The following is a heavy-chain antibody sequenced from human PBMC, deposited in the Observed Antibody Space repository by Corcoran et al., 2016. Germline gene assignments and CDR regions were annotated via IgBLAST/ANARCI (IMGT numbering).Heavy chain of an antibody. CDR3: ARDGDYYVSSCYYR. V-gene: IGHV1-3*01. D-gene: IGHD3-22*01. J-gene: IGHJ4*02. CDR1: GYTFTSYA. CDR2: INAGNGNT. Sequence: QVQLVQSGAEVKKPGASVKVSCKASGYTFTSYAMHWVRQAPGQRLEWMGWINAGNGNTKSSQKFQGRDTSTRDTSASTAYMEMSSMRSEETAVYYGARDGDYYVSSCYYRWGQGTLVTVSS.